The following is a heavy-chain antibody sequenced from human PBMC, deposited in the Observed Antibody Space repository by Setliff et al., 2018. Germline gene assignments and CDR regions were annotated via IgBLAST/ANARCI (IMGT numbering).Heavy chain of an antibody. CDR1: GGSINSDDY. CDR3: AREPATYYYGSGPTLYYFDY. CDR2: VEYSGTT. D-gene: IGHD3-10*01. J-gene: IGHJ4*02. Sequence: SETLSLTCIVSGGSINSDDYWGWIRQSPGKGLEWIGHVEYSGTTYYNPSLRSRVTMLVDASKNQFSLRLSSVTAADPAVYYCAREPATYYYGSGPTLYYFDYWGQGTLVTVSS. V-gene: IGHV4-39*07.